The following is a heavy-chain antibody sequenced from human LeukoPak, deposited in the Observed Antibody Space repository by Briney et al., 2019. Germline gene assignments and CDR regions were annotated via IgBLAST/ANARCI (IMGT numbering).Heavy chain of an antibody. CDR1: GGSISNYY. Sequence: PSETLSLTCTVSGGSISNYYWTWIRQPPGKGLEWIGYIYYSGSTNYNPSLKSRVTISVDTSKNQFSLNLSSVTAADTAVYYCARGWGYFDCRDQGALVTVSS. D-gene: IGHD3-16*01. CDR2: IYYSGST. V-gene: IGHV4-59*01. J-gene: IGHJ4*02. CDR3: ARGWGYFDC.